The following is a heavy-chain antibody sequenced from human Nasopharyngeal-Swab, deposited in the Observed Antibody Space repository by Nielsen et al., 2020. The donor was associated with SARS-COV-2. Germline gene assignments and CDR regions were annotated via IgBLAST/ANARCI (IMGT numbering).Heavy chain of an antibody. J-gene: IGHJ3*02. CDR3: AKRPGPMPSGAFDI. CDR1: GFTFSSYA. D-gene: IGHD2-2*01. V-gene: IGHV3-23*01. CDR2: ISGSGGST. Sequence: LSLTCAASGFTFSSYAMSWVRQAPGKGLEWVSAISGSGGSTYYADSVKGRFTISRDNSKNTLYLQMNSLRAEDTAVYYCAKRPGPMPSGAFDIWGQGTMVTVSS.